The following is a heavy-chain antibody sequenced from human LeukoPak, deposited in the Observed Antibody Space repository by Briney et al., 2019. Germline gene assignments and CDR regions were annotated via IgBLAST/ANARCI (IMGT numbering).Heavy chain of an antibody. CDR2: ISLDGATT. V-gene: IGHV3-23*01. CDR3: VKDHGWLLYS. D-gene: IGHD3-9*01. CDR1: GFTFSSYA. J-gene: IGHJ4*02. Sequence: GGSLRLSCAASGFTFSSYAMSWVRPAPGKGLEWVSGISLDGATTYYAGSVEGRFTISRDNSKNTLYLQMNSLRADDTAVYYCVKDHGWLLYSWGQGTLVTVSS.